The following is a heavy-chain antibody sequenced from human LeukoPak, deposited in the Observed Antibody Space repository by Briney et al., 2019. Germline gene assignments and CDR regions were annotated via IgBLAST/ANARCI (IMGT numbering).Heavy chain of an antibody. Sequence: PGGSLRLSCAASGFTFSGYWMHWVRQVPEKGLVLVSRIDNGGSGITYADSVKGRFTVSRDNAKNTLYLQMNSLRAEDTAIYYCARGGGWDTIFRVVQYMDVWGKGTTVTVSS. V-gene: IGHV3-74*01. CDR1: GFTFSGYW. J-gene: IGHJ6*03. CDR3: ARGGGWDTIFRVVQYMDV. CDR2: IDNGGSGI. D-gene: IGHD3-3*01.